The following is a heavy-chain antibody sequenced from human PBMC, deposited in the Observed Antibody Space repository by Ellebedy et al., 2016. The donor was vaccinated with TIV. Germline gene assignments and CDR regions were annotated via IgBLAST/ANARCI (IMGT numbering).Heavy chain of an antibody. D-gene: IGHD5-24*01. V-gene: IGHV3-23*01. CDR1: GFTFSSFA. CDR3: VKDQIAGDGRWVFDL. J-gene: IGHJ3*01. CDR2: LYGSGRGI. Sequence: PGGSLRLSCAASGFTFSSFAMGWVRQTPGTGLEGVSGLYGSGRGIFYSDSVKGRFTISRDNSKNTRYLQMNSLRAEDTGIYYCVKDQIAGDGRWVFDLWGQGTMVTVSS.